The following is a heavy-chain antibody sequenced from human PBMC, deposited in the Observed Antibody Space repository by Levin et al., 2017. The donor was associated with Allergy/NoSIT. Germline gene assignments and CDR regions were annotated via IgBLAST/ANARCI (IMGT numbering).Heavy chain of an antibody. D-gene: IGHD6-6*01. J-gene: IGHJ3*02. CDR2: ISSSSTYI. CDR1: GFTFSGYT. V-gene: IGHV3-21*01. CDR3: ASDGSYDTLDI. Sequence: SCAASGFTFSGYTLNWVRQAPGKGLEWVSSISSSSTYIYYADSLKGRFTISRDDAKNSLSLQMNSLRVEDTAVYYFASDGSYDTLDIWGQGTMVTVSS.